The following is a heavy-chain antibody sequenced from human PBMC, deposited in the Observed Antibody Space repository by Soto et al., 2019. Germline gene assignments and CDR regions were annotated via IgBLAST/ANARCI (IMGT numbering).Heavy chain of an antibody. Sequence: EVQLLESGGGLVQPGGSLRLSCAASGFTFSSYAMSWVRQAPGKGLEWVSSISGSGGSTYYADSVKGRFTISRDNSKNTLYLQMNRLRAEDTAVYYCARRLVLYYYYMDVWGKGTTVTVSS. D-gene: IGHD6-19*01. CDR1: GFTFSSYA. CDR2: ISGSGGST. J-gene: IGHJ6*03. V-gene: IGHV3-23*01. CDR3: ARRLVLYYYYMDV.